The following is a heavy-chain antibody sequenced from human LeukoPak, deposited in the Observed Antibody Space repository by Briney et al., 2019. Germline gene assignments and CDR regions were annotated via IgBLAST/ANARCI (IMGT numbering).Heavy chain of an antibody. CDR1: GFTFSSYA. CDR3: VKDAIPMNSMWDYFDS. CDR2: ISGSGTNA. Sequence: QSGGSLRLSCAASGFTFSSYAMTWVRQAPGKGLEWVSGISGSGTNAYYADSVKGRFTISRDNSKNTVFLQMSSLRAEDTAVYYCVKDAIPMNSMWDYFDSWGQGTLVTVSS. J-gene: IGHJ4*02. D-gene: IGHD1-26*01. V-gene: IGHV3-23*01.